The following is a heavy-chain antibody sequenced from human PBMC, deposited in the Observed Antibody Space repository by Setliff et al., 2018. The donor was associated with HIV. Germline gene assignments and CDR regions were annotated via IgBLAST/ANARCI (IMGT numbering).Heavy chain of an antibody. CDR1: GYTFTGYY. Sequence: GGSLRLSCKASGYTFTGYYMHWVRQAPGKGLEWAAVISYDGRNKFYIDSVKGRFTLSRDNSKNTVYLQMNSLRPEDTGVYYCVRDGKIGARLDYWGPGTQVTVSS. J-gene: IGHJ4*02. V-gene: IGHV3-30*03. D-gene: IGHD6-6*01. CDR3: VRDGKIGARLDY. CDR2: ISYDGRNK.